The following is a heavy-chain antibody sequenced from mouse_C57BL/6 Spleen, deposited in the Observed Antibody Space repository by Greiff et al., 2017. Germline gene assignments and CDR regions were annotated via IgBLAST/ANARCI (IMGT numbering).Heavy chain of an antibody. J-gene: IGHJ2*01. CDR1: GYTFTSYW. V-gene: IGHV1-64*01. D-gene: IGHD2-4*01. CDR3: ARRDYDNYFDY. Sequence: QVQLQQPGAELVKPGASVKLSCKASGYTFTSYWMHWVKQRPGQGLEWIGMIRPNSGSTNYNEKFKSKATLTVDKSSSTAYMQLSSLTSKDSAVYYCARRDYDNYFDYWGQGTTLTVSS. CDR2: IRPNSGST.